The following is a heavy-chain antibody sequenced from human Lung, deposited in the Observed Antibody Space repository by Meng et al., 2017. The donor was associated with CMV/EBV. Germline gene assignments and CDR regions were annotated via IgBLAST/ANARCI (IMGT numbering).Heavy chain of an antibody. CDR3: AKDSSRSTWYGPDQHDGMDV. D-gene: IGHD6-13*01. Sequence: GGSLGLXCGASGFTFSSYGMHWVRQAPGKGLEWVALIWYDGSNKNYADSVKGRFSISRDYSKSTLYLQMNSLRVEDTGVYYCAKDSSRSTWYGPDQHDGMDVWXQGTAVTVSS. J-gene: IGHJ6*02. V-gene: IGHV3-33*06. CDR1: GFTFSSYG. CDR2: IWYDGSNK.